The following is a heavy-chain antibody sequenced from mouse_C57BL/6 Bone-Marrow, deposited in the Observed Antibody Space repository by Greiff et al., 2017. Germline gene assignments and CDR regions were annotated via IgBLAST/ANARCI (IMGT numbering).Heavy chain of an antibody. J-gene: IGHJ1*03. V-gene: IGHV6-3*01. CDR3: TENHWYFDV. CDR2: IRLKSDNYAT. Sequence: EVKVEESGGGLVQPGGSMKLSCVASGFTFSNYWMNWVRQSPEKGLEWVAQIRLKSDNYATHYAVSVKGRFTISRDDSKSSVYLQMSNLRAEDTGIYYCTENHWYFDVWGTGTTVTVSS. CDR1: GFTFSNYW.